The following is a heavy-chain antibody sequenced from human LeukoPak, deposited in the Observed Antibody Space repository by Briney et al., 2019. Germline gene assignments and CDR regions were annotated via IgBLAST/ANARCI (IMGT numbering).Heavy chain of an antibody. CDR2: ISGSGGST. J-gene: IGHJ4*02. CDR1: GFTFSSYA. D-gene: IGHD2-2*01. V-gene: IGHV3-23*01. Sequence: GGSLRLSCAASGFTFSSYAMSWVRQAPGKGLEWVSAISGSGGSTYYADSVKGRFTISRDNAKNSLYLQMNSLRAEDTAVYYCARGIVVVPAARPSYYFDYWGQGTLVTVSS. CDR3: ARGIVVVPAARPSYYFDY.